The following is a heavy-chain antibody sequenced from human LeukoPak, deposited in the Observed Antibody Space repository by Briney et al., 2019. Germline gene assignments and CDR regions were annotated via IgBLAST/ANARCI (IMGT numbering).Heavy chain of an antibody. V-gene: IGHV3-7*01. Sequence: GGSLRLSCAASGFTFSSYWVSWVRQAPGKGLEWVANIKHDGSEKYYVDSVKGRFTISRDNAKNSLYLQMNSLRAEDTAVYYCARRGGGIAAASDYWGQGTLVTVSS. J-gene: IGHJ4*02. CDR1: GFTFSSYW. CDR2: IKHDGSEK. D-gene: IGHD6-13*01. CDR3: ARRGGGIAAASDY.